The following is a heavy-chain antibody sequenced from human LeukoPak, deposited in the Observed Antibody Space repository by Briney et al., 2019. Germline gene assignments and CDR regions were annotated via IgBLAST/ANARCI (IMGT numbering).Heavy chain of an antibody. CDR2: IYYSGST. D-gene: IGHD2-21*02. CDR1: GGSISSYY. V-gene: IGHV4-59*01. CDR3: AGRRVVTAFNWFDP. J-gene: IGHJ5*02. Sequence: PSEALSLTCTVSGGSISSYYWSWIRQPPGKGLEWIGYIYYSGSTNYNPSLKSRVTISVDTSKNQFSLKLSSVTAADTAVYYCAGRRVVTAFNWFDPWGQGTLVTVSS.